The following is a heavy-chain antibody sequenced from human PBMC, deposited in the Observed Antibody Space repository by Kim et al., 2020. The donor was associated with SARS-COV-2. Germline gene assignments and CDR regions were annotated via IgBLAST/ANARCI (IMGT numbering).Heavy chain of an antibody. D-gene: IGHD2-2*02. CDR2: INHSGST. V-gene: IGHV4-34*01. Sequence: SETLSLTCAVYGGSFSGYYWSWIRQPPGKGLEWIGEINHSGSTNYNPSLKSRVTISVDTSKNQFSLKLSSVTAADTAVYYCARTPRGGCSSTSCYSGGFDYWGQGTLVTVSS. CDR3: ARTPRGGCSSTSCYSGGFDY. CDR1: GGSFSGYY. J-gene: IGHJ4*02.